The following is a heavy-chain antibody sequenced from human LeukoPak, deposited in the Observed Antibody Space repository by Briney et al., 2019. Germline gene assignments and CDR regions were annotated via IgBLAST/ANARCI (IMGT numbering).Heavy chain of an antibody. CDR1: GFTFDDYA. D-gene: IGHD1-26*01. CDR2: ISWNSGSI. Sequence: PGRSLRLSCAASGFTFDDYAMHWVRQAPGKGLEWVSGISWNSGSIGYADSVKGRFTISRDNAKNSLYLQMNSLRAEDMALYYCAKGQSGSYVGLFDYWGQGTLVTVSS. CDR3: AKGQSGSYVGLFDY. J-gene: IGHJ4*02. V-gene: IGHV3-9*03.